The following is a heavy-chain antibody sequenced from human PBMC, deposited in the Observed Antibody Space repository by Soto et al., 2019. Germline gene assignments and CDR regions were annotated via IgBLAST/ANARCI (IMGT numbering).Heavy chain of an antibody. Sequence: PSETLSLTSTVAGGSISSFYWSWIRQPPGKGLEWIGYIYYSGSTNYNPSLKSRVTISVDTSKNQFSLKLSSVTAADTAVYYCARGDLIAAAAFYYWGQGTLVTVSS. V-gene: IGHV4-59*01. D-gene: IGHD6-13*01. CDR3: ARGDLIAAAAFYY. CDR2: IYYSGST. J-gene: IGHJ4*02. CDR1: GGSISSFY.